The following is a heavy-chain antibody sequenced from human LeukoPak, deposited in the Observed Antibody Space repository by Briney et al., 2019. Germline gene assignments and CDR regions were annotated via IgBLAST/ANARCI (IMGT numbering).Heavy chain of an antibody. CDR2: IWYDGSNK. CDR3: ARDRGSNDPIDY. Sequence: GGSLRLSCAASGFTFSSYGMHWVRQAPGKGLEWVAVIWYDGSNKYHADSVKGRFTISRDNSKNTLYLQMSSLRAEDTAVYYCARDRGSNDPIDYWGQGTLVTVSS. D-gene: IGHD2-15*01. CDR1: GFTFSSYG. V-gene: IGHV3-33*01. J-gene: IGHJ4*02.